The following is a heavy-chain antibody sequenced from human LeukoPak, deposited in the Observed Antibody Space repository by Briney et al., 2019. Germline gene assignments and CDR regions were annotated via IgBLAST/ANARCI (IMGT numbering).Heavy chain of an antibody. Sequence: GGSLRLSCVASGFTFSTFGMNWVRQAPGKGLEWVSYVSSSSTTIYYADSVMGRFTISRDDAKGSLYLQMNSLRAEDTALYYCARMSTGYYDDYWGQGTLVAVSS. V-gene: IGHV3-48*01. CDR1: GFTFSTFG. CDR3: ARMSTGYYDDY. J-gene: IGHJ4*02. D-gene: IGHD3-9*01. CDR2: VSSSSTTI.